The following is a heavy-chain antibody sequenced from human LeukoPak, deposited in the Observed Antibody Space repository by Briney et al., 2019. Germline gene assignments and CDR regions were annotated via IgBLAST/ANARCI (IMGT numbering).Heavy chain of an antibody. J-gene: IGHJ6*03. CDR1: GYTFTSYG. D-gene: IGHD6-13*01. Sequence: ASVKVSCKASGYTFTSYGISWVRQAPGRGLEWMGWISAYNGNTNYAQKLQGRVTMTTDTSTSTAYMELRSLRSDDTAVYYCARAMAAAYYMDVWGKGTTVTVSS. V-gene: IGHV1-18*01. CDR2: ISAYNGNT. CDR3: ARAMAAAYYMDV.